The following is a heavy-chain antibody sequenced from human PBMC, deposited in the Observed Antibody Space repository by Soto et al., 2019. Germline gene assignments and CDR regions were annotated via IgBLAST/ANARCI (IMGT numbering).Heavy chain of an antibody. J-gene: IGHJ4*02. CDR3: AKESNSYDILTGYYYPYFDY. CDR1: GFTFSSYS. Sequence: GSLRLSCAASGFTFSSYSMNWVRQAPGKGLKWVSYISSSSSTIYYADSVKGRFTISRDNAKNSLYLQMNSLRAEDTAVYYCAKESNSYDILTGYYYPYFDYWGQGTLVTVSS. V-gene: IGHV3-48*01. D-gene: IGHD3-9*01. CDR2: ISSSSSTI.